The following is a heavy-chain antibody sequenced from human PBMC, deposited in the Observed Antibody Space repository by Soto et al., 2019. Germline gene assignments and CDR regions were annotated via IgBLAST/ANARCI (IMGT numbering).Heavy chain of an antibody. CDR2: MNPNSGNT. Sequence: QVQLVQSGAEVKKPGASVKVSCKASGYTFTSYDINWVRQATGQGLEWMGWMNPNSGNTAYAQKFLGRVTMTRNTSTSTAYMELSSLRSEETAVYYGARERTRGFDPWGQGTLVTVSS. CDR1: GYTFTSYD. V-gene: IGHV1-8*01. J-gene: IGHJ5*02. CDR3: ARERTRGFDP.